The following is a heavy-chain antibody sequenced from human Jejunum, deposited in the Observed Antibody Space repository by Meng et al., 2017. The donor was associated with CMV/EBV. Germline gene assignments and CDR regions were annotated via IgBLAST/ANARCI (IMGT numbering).Heavy chain of an antibody. CDR3: AALTGLDY. Sequence: LRLSCAASGFTFSSYAMHWVRQAPGKGLEWVGVILYDASNKYYTDSVKGRFSISRDNSKNIMYLQMTSLRAEVTAVYYCAALTGLDYWGQGTLVTVSS. J-gene: IGHJ4*02. CDR2: ILYDASNK. D-gene: IGHD7-27*01. V-gene: IGHV3-30*04. CDR1: GFTFSSYA.